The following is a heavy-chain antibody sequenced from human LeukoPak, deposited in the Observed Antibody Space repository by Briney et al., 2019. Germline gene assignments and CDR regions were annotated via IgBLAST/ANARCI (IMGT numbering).Heavy chain of an antibody. D-gene: IGHD2-2*01. J-gene: IGHJ6*03. CDR1: GYTFTSYA. CDR2: INTDTGIP. Sequence: ASVKVSCKASGYTFTSYAMSWVRQAPGQGLEWMGWINTDTGIPTYAQGFTGQFVFSLGTSVSTAYLQISNLKAEDTALYYCARGRRYCDSTTCYGYYYMDVWGKGTTVTVSS. CDR3: ARGRRYCDSTTCYGYYYMDV. V-gene: IGHV7-4-1*02.